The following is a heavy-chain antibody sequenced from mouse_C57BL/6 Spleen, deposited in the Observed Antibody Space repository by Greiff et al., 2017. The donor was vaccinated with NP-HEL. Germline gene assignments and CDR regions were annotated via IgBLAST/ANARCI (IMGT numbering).Heavy chain of an antibody. CDR1: GYAFSSSW. CDR3: ARSGVYYFDY. Sequence: VQLQQSGPELVPPGASVKISCKASGYAFSSSWMNWVKQRPGKGLEWIGRIYPGDGDTNYNGKFKGKATLTADKSSSTAYMQLSSLTSEDSAVYFCARSGVYYFDYWGQGTTLTVSS. V-gene: IGHV1-82*01. D-gene: IGHD4-1*01. J-gene: IGHJ2*01. CDR2: IYPGDGDT.